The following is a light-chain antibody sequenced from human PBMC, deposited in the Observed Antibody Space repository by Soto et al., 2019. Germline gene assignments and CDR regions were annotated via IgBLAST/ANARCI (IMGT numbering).Light chain of an antibody. Sequence: QSALTQPASVSGSPGQSITIYCTGTSSDVGGYDYVSWYQQHPGKAPKLMIYEVTNRPSGVSNRFSGSKSGNTASLTISGLRAEDEADYYCGSYTSSSTRVFGGGTKLTVL. CDR2: EVT. CDR1: SSDVGGYDY. V-gene: IGLV2-14*01. J-gene: IGLJ3*02. CDR3: GSYTSSSTRV.